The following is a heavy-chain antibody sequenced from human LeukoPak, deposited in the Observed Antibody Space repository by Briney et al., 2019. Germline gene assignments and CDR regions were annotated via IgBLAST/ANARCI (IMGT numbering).Heavy chain of an antibody. CDR3: AKDYCSSTSCYLGYMDV. V-gene: IGHV3-43D*04. D-gene: IGHD2-2*01. Sequence: QAGGSLRLSCAASGFTFDDYAMHWVRQAPGKGLEWVSPISWDGGSTYYADSVKGRFTISRDNSKNSLYLQMNRLRAEDTALYYCAKDYCSSTSCYLGYMDVWGKGTTVTVSS. CDR2: ISWDGGST. CDR1: GFTFDDYA. J-gene: IGHJ6*03.